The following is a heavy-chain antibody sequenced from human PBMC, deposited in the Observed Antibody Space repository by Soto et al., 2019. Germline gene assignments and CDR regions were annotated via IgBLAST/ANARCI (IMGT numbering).Heavy chain of an antibody. D-gene: IGHD3-9*01. CDR2: IYYSGST. CDR1: GGSISSGGYY. CDR3: ARTFDWALSEGMDV. V-gene: IGHV4-31*03. Sequence: QVQLQESGPGLVKPSQTLSLTCTVSGGSISSGGYYWSWIRQHPGKGLEWIGYIYYSGSTYYNPSLKSRVTLSVDTSKNQFSLKLSSVTAADTAVYYCARTFDWALSEGMDVWGQGTTVTVSS. J-gene: IGHJ6*02.